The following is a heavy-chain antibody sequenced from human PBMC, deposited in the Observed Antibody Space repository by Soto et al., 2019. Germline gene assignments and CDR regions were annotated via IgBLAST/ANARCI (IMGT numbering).Heavy chain of an antibody. J-gene: IGHJ6*02. CDR1: GGSLSSSNF. V-gene: IGHV4-4*02. CDR2: IYHSGST. Sequence: SETLSLTCAVSGGSLSSSNFWSWVRQPPGKGLEWIGEIYHSGSTNYNPSLKSRVTISVDKSKNQFSLKLSSVTAADTAVYYCARVEGRFYYGMDVWGQGTTVTVSS. CDR3: ARVEGRFYYGMDV.